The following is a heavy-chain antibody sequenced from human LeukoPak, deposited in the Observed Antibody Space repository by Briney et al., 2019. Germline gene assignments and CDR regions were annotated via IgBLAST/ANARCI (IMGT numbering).Heavy chain of an antibody. V-gene: IGHV3-11*01. J-gene: IGHJ6*02. Sequence: GGSLRLSCAASGFTFSDYYMSWIRQAPGKGLEWVSYISSSGSTIYYADSVKGRFTISRDNAKNSLYLQMNSLRAEDTAVYYCARAHYYDSSGYYYPYYYYGMDVWGQGTTVTVSS. CDR2: ISSSGSTI. D-gene: IGHD3-22*01. CDR1: GFTFSDYY. CDR3: ARAHYYDSSGYYYPYYYYGMDV.